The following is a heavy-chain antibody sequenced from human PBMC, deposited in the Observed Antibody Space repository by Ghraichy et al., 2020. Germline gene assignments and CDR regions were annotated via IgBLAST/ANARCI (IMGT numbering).Heavy chain of an antibody. CDR3: ARDHYGSGSYAYGMDV. D-gene: IGHD3-10*01. CDR2: ISAYNGNT. CDR1: GYTFTSYG. Sequence: ASVKVSCKASGYTFTSYGISWVRQAPGQGLEWMGWISAYNGNTNYAQKLQGRVTMTTDTSTSTAYMELRSLRSDDTAVYYCARDHYGSGSYAYGMDVWGQGTTVTVSS. J-gene: IGHJ6*02. V-gene: IGHV1-18*01.